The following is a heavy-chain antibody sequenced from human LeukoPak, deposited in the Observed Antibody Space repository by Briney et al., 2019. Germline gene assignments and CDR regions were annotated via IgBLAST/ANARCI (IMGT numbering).Heavy chain of an antibody. Sequence: GGSLRLSCGASGFTFSTYNMHWVRQAPGKGLEWVGFIYYDGSNKYYADSVKGRFTISRDNSKNTLYLQMNSLRAEDTAVYYCAKFFGVITRGAFDIWGQGTMVTVSS. D-gene: IGHD3-3*01. CDR2: IYYDGSNK. CDR3: AKFFGVITRGAFDI. V-gene: IGHV3-30*02. J-gene: IGHJ3*02. CDR1: GFTFSTYN.